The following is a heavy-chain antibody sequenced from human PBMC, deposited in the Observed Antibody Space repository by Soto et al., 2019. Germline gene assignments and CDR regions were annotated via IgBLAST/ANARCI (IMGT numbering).Heavy chain of an antibody. CDR3: ARAGLAYYGSGSYYNLYYFDY. J-gene: IGHJ4*02. Sequence: ASVKVSCKASVYTFTSYGISWRRLAPGQGLEWMGWISAYNGNTNYAQKLQGRVTMTTDTSTSTAYMELRSLRSDDTAVYYCARAGLAYYGSGSYYNLYYFDYWGQGTLVTVSS. CDR1: VYTFTSYG. V-gene: IGHV1-18*01. D-gene: IGHD3-10*01. CDR2: ISAYNGNT.